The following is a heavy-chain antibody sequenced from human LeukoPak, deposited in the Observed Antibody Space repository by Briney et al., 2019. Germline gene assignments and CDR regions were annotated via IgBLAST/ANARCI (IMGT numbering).Heavy chain of an antibody. CDR3: ARGRYRYSYDY. CDR2: INPNSGGT. Sequence: ASVKVSCKASGYTFTGYYMHWVRQSPGQGLEWMGWINPNSGGTNYAQKFQGRVAMTRDTSISTVYMEMSGLRFDDTAMYYCARGRYRYSYDYWGQGTLVTVSS. V-gene: IGHV1-2*02. J-gene: IGHJ4*02. D-gene: IGHD1-26*01. CDR1: GYTFTGYY.